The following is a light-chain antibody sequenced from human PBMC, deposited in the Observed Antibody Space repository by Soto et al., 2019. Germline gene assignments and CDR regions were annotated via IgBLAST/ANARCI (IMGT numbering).Light chain of an antibody. V-gene: IGKV1-27*01. CDR1: LGISNY. CDR3: QKYNGDPRT. CDR2: RAS. Sequence: DIHMSQSPSSLSASVGDRFTITCRASLGISNYLAWYQQKPGKVPKLLIYRASTLQSGVPSRYSGSGSGTDFTLTISSLPPEDFETYYCQKYNGDPRTFGQGTQLEIK. J-gene: IGKJ5*01.